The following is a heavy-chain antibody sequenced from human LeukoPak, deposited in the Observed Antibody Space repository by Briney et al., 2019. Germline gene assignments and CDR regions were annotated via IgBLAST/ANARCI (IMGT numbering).Heavy chain of an antibody. CDR3: ARNPEVVPAAIAPRVVATIIPGYFDY. CDR2: IFYSGST. D-gene: IGHD2-2*01. CDR1: GGSISTSNYY. Sequence: PSETLSLTCTVSGGSISTSNYYWGWIRQPPGKGLEWIGNIFYSGSTYYSPSLKSRVTISLDTSKNQFPLKLSSVTAADTAVYYCARNPEVVPAAIAPRVVATIIPGYFDYWGQGTLVTVSS. V-gene: IGHV4-39*01. J-gene: IGHJ4*02.